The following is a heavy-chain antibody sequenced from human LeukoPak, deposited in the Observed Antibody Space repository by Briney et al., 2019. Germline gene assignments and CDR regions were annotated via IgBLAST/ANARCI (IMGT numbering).Heavy chain of an antibody. CDR3: ARDHRFFRALRYSEGGAYYSDS. CDR2: SNPTSGGT. J-gene: IGHJ4*02. Sequence: ASVKVSCKVSGYTFTGCYIHWVRQAPGQGGEWMGWSNPTSGGTNYAQKFQGRVTMTRDTSTSTVYMELSSLRSEDTAVYYCARDHRFFRALRYSEGGAYYSDSWGQGTLVTVSS. V-gene: IGHV1-2*02. D-gene: IGHD3-9*01. CDR1: GYTFTGCY.